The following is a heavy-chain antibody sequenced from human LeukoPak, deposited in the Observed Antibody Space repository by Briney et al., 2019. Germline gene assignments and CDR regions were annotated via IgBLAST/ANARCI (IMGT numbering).Heavy chain of an antibody. CDR2: IKQDGSEK. CDR3: ARWMRGHLFDP. V-gene: IGHV3-7*04. D-gene: IGHD2-2*03. J-gene: IGHJ5*02. Sequence: GGSLRLSCVFSGFTFSNNWMTWVRPAPGKGLEWVANIKQDGSEKNYVDSVRGRFTISRDNAKNSLFLQMNSLRAADAAVYYCARWMRGHLFDPWGQGTLVTVSS. CDR1: GFTFSNNW.